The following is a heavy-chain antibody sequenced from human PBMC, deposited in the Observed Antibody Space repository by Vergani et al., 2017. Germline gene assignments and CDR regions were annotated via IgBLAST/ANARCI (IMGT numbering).Heavy chain of an antibody. CDR3: AKSNWQQLVYYFDY. J-gene: IGHJ4*02. V-gene: IGHV3-43*02. CDR2: ISGDGGST. Sequence: EVQLVESGGGVVQPGGSLRLSCAASGFTFDDYAMHWVRQAPGKGLEWVSLISGDGGSTYYADSVKGRFTISRDNSKNTLYLQMNSLRAEDTAVYYCAKSNWQQLVYYFDYWGQGTLVTVSS. CDR1: GFTFDDYA. D-gene: IGHD6-13*01.